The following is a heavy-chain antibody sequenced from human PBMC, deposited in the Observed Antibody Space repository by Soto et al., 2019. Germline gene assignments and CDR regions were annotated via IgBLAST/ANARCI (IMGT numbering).Heavy chain of an antibody. D-gene: IGHD3-22*01. CDR2: ISGSGGST. Sequence: GSLRLSCAASGFTFSSYAMTWVRQAPGKGLEWVSAISGSGGSTYYADSVKGRFTISRDNSKNTLYLQMNSLRAEDTAVYYCARGRYYESSGYDYFDYWGQGTLVTVSS. J-gene: IGHJ4*02. V-gene: IGHV3-23*01. CDR1: GFTFSSYA. CDR3: ARGRYYESSGYDYFDY.